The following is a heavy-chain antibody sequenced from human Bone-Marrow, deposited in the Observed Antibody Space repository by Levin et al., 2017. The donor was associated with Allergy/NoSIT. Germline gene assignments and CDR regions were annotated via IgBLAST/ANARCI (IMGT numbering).Heavy chain of an antibody. J-gene: IGHJ3*02. Sequence: PSETLSLTCAVSGGFVSSSSYYYWGWIRQPPGKGPEWIGTVNYSGTTYYNPSLRSRVTISVDTSKNQFSLRLDSVTASDTAVYYCARHGVDAFGVDDAFDIWGQGTMVIVSS. D-gene: IGHD3-10*01. CDR1: GGFVSSSSYYY. CDR3: ARHGVDAFGVDDAFDI. V-gene: IGHV4-39*01. CDR2: VNYSGTT.